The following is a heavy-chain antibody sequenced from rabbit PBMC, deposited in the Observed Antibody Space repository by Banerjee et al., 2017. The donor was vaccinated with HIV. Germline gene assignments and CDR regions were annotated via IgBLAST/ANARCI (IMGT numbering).Heavy chain of an antibody. D-gene: IGHD4-2*01. V-gene: IGHV1S7*01. Sequence: QVVESGGGLVQPGGSLKLSCKASGSDFSNYYMNWVRQAPGKGLEWIGRIYAGKGSSDNANWVNGRFPISSHNAQNTLYLQLNSLTAADTATYFCARDAYVGDGGLLHLWGQGTLVTVS. CDR2: IYAGKGSS. CDR1: GSDFSNYY. CDR3: ARDAYVGDGGLLHL. J-gene: IGHJ6*01.